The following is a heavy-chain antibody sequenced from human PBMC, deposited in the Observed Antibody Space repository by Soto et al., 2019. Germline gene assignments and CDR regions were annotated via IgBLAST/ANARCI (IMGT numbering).Heavy chain of an antibody. Sequence: ETLSLTCTVSGGSISSSSYYWGWIRQPPGKGLEWIGSIYYSGSTYYNPSLKSRVTISVDTSKNQFSLKLSSVTAADTAVYYCAREENYYYYYMDVWGKGTTVTVSS. CDR1: GGSISSSSYY. J-gene: IGHJ6*03. CDR3: AREENYYYYYMDV. V-gene: IGHV4-39*02. CDR2: IYYSGST.